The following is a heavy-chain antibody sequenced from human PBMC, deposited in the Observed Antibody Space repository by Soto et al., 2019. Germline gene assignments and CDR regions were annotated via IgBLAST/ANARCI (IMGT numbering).Heavy chain of an antibody. J-gene: IGHJ4*02. CDR2: IRRIAYGGTT. CDR3: SRSLAIDFDS. CDR1: GFNFAAYT. Sequence: LRLSCSASGFNFAAYTMSWVRLTPGKGLEWVGFIRRIAYGGTTDYAASVKGRFTISRDDSRKIVYLQMSRLKIEDTAVHYCSRSLAIDFDSWGQGTLVTVSS. V-gene: IGHV3-49*04.